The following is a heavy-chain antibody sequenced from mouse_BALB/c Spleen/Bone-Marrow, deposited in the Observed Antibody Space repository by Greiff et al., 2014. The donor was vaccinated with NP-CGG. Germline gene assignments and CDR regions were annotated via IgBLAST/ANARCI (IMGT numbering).Heavy chain of an antibody. CDR2: IWADGST. CDR1: GFSLTNYG. J-gene: IGHJ4*01. CDR3: ARITPATGAMDY. Sequence: QVQLKESGPGLVAPSQSLSITCTVSGFSLTNYGVQWVRQPPGKGLEWLGVIWADGSTNYNSALMSRLAISKDNSKSQVFFKMNSLQTDDTAMYYCARITPATGAMDYWGQGTSVTVSS. D-gene: IGHD1-2*01. V-gene: IGHV2-9*02.